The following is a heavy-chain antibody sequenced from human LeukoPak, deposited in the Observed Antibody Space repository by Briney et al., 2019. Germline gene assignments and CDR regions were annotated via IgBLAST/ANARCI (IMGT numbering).Heavy chain of an antibody. D-gene: IGHD3-22*01. CDR1: GYTITSYG. CDR2: INTYKGNT. Sequence: ASVKVSCKASGYTITSYGISWVRQAPGQGLEWMGWINTYKGNTNYEEKFQGRATMATDTSTSTAYMELRSLRSDDTAVYYCMRDLNWGSGSIGYHQNWLDPWGQGTLVTVSS. V-gene: IGHV1-18*01. CDR3: MRDLNWGSGSIGYHQNWLDP. J-gene: IGHJ5*02.